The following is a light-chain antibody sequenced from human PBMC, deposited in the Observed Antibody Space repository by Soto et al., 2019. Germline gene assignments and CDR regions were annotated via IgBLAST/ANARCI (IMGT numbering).Light chain of an antibody. J-gene: IGKJ4*01. Sequence: IVVTQSPATLSVSPGETVTLSCRVSQSVSSSLAWYQQKPGQAPMLLISGAYTRSTGIPARFSGSGSGTECTLTISGLQSEDFAVYYCQQYYNWPQLTFGGGTRVEIE. CDR3: QQYYNWPQLT. CDR1: QSVSSS. CDR2: GAY. V-gene: IGKV3-15*01.